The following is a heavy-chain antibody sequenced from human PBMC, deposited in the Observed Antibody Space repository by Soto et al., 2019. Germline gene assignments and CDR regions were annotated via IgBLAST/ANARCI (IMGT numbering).Heavy chain of an antibody. CDR2: IDKVGTDS. D-gene: IGHD3-10*01. V-gene: IGHV3-74*01. Sequence: EVQLVESGGGLVQPGGSLRLSCAASEFTFSGRSVHWVRQAPGKGLVWVSGIDKVGTDSTYADSVKGRFTSSRDNAKNTVYLQMNILRDEYTAVYYCARGWFGPDVWGKGTTVTVSS. J-gene: IGHJ6*03. CDR3: ARGWFGPDV. CDR1: EFTFSGRS.